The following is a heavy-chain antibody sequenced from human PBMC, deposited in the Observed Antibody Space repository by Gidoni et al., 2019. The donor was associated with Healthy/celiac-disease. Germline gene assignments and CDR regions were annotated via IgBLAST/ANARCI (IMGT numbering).Heavy chain of an antibody. CDR1: GYTFTSYY. Sequence: QVQLVQSGAEVKKPGASVKVSCKASGYTFTSYYMHWVRQAPGQGLEWMGIINPSGGSTSYAQKFQGRVTMTRDTSTSTVYMELSSLRSEDTAVYYCARVDRIVGASSHFDYWGQGTLVTVSS. CDR2: INPSGGST. CDR3: ARVDRIVGASSHFDY. J-gene: IGHJ4*02. V-gene: IGHV1-46*01. D-gene: IGHD1-26*01.